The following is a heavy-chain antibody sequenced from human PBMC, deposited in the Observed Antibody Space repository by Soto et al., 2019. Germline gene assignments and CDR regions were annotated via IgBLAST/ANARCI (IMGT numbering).Heavy chain of an antibody. CDR1: GGTFSSYA. CDR2: IIPIFGTA. J-gene: IGHJ6*02. D-gene: IGHD2-2*01. CDR3: AILPVGYCSSASCPKSYYYYYYGMDV. Sequence: QVQLVQSGAEVKKPGSSVKVSCKASGGTFSSYAISWVRQAPGQGLEWMGGIIPIFGTANYAQKFQGRVTITADESTSTADMELSSLRSEDTAVYYCAILPVGYCSSASCPKSYYYYYYGMDVWGQGTTVTVSS. V-gene: IGHV1-69*01.